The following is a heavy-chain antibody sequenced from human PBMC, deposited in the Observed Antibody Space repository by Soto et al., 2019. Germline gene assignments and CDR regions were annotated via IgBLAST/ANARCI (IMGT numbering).Heavy chain of an antibody. CDR3: ARDFHYDFWSGYYAPGYYYYGMDV. Sequence: SGPTLVNPTQTLTLTCTFSGFSLSTSGMCVSWIRQPPGKALEWLALIDWDDDKYYSTSLKTRLTISKDTSKNQVVLTMTNMDPVDTATYYCARDFHYDFWSGYYAPGYYYYGMDVWGQGTTVTVSS. V-gene: IGHV2-70*01. CDR2: IDWDDDK. J-gene: IGHJ6*02. CDR1: GFSLSTSGMC. D-gene: IGHD3-3*01.